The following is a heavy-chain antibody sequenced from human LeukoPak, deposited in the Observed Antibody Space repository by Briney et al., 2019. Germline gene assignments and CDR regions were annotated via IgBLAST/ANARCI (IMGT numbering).Heavy chain of an antibody. CDR2: IWYDGGNK. CDR1: GFTFSSYD. V-gene: IGHV3-30*18. CDR3: AKAPPKPGRDHYYGMDV. Sequence: GRSPRLSCAASGFTFSSYDMHWVRQAPGKGLEWVAVIWYDGGNKYYADSVKGRFTISRDNSKNTLYLQMNSLRAEDTAVYYCAKAPPKPGRDHYYGMDVWGQGTTVTVSS. J-gene: IGHJ6*02. D-gene: IGHD2-8*02.